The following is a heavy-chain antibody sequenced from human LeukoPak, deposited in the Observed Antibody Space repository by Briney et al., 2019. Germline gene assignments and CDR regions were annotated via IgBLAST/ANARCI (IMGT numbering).Heavy chain of an antibody. V-gene: IGHV3-23*01. J-gene: IGHJ4*02. CDR3: AKGKVYVQQLGY. CDR2: ITGSGGAT. Sequence: GGSLRLSCAASGFTFGSYSMSWVRQAPGEGLEWVSVITGSGGATYYADSVRGRFTISRDNSKNTLYLQMNSLRAEDTAVYYCAKGKVYVQQLGYWGQGTLVTVSS. CDR1: GFTFGSYS. D-gene: IGHD6-13*01.